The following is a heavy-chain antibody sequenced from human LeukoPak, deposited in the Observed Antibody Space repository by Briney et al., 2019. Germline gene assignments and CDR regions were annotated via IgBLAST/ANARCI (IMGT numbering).Heavy chain of an antibody. CDR3: ASLERRDSSGYSEYPVSDI. CDR1: GFTFCEYY. CDR2: ICSSGSTI. Sequence: PGGALRLSRVGSGFTFCEYYMSWVRHGPRQGLGWGLYICSSGSTIYYAASVKGRFTISRDNAKNSLYLQMNSLRAEDTAVYYCASLERRDSSGYSEYPVSDIWGQGTMVTVSS. V-gene: IGHV3-11*04. J-gene: IGHJ3*02. D-gene: IGHD3-22*01.